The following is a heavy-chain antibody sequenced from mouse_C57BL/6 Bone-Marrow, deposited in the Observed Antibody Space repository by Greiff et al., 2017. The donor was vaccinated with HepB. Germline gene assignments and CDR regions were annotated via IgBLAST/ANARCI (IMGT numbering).Heavy chain of an antibody. V-gene: IGHV2-5*01. CDR1: GFSLTSYG. Sequence: VMLVESGPGLVQPSQSLSITCTVSGFSLTSYGVHWVRQSPGKGLEWLGVIWRGGSTDYNAAFMSRLSITKDNSKSQVFFKMNSLQADDTAIYYCAKNPPFSPYPMDYWGQGTSVTVSS. D-gene: IGHD6-1*01. CDR2: IWRGGST. J-gene: IGHJ4*01. CDR3: AKNPPFSPYPMDY.